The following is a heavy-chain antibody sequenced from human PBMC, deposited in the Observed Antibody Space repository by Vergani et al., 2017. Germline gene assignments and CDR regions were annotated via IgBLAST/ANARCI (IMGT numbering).Heavy chain of an antibody. CDR3: AKHFRGWGIDY. CDR1: GFTLSNYD. CDR2: IQFDGRNQ. V-gene: IGHV3-30*02. D-gene: IGHD3-16*01. J-gene: IGHJ4*02. Sequence: QVQLVESGGGVVQRGGSLRLSCAKSGFTLSNYDMQWIRQGPGKGLEFVAFIQFDGRNQYYAESVKGRFTLSRDFSKNTLYLQMNSLRTDDTATYYCAKHFRGWGIDYWGQGTQVIVSS.